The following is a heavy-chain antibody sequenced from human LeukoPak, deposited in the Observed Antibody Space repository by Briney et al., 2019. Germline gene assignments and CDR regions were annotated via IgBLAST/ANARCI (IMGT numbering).Heavy chain of an antibody. D-gene: IGHD6-13*01. CDR2: INAGNGNT. J-gene: IGHJ4*02. V-gene: IGHV1-3*01. CDR3: ASVGAYSSSWYPPDY. Sequence: ASVTVSCKASGYTFTSYGISWVRQAPGQRLEWMGWINAGNGNTKYSQKFQGRVTITRDTSASTAYMELSSLRSEDTAVYYCASVGAYSSSWYPPDYWGQGTLVTVSS. CDR1: GYTFTSYG.